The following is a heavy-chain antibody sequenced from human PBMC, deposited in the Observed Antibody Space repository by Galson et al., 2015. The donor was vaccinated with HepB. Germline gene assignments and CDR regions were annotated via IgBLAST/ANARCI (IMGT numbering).Heavy chain of an antibody. CDR3: ARHVFLGYSGYDHPFDF. D-gene: IGHD5-12*01. Sequence: QSGAEVKKPGESLKISCKGSGYTFTSYWIGWVRQMPGKGLEWMRIIYPGNSETRYSPSFQGQVTISADKSISTAYLQWSSLKASDTAMYYCARHVFLGYSGYDHPFDFWGQGTLVTVSS. CDR2: IYPGNSET. J-gene: IGHJ4*02. V-gene: IGHV5-51*01. CDR1: GYTFTSYW.